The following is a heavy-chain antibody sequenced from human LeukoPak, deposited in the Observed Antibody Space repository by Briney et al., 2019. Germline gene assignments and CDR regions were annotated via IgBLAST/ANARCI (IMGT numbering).Heavy chain of an antibody. CDR2: ISAYNGNT. CDR3: ARDPMGYCSSTSCYDAFDI. CDR1: GYTFTSYG. Sequence: GASVMVSCKASGYTFTSYGISWVRQAPGQGLEWMGWISAYNGNTNYAQKLQGRVTMTTDTSTSTAYMELRSLRSDDTAVYYCARDPMGYCSSTSCYDAFDIWGQGTMVTVSS. D-gene: IGHD2-2*01. J-gene: IGHJ3*02. V-gene: IGHV1-18*01.